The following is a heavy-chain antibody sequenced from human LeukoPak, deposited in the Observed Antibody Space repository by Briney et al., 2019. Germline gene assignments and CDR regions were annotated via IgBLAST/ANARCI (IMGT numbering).Heavy chain of an antibody. Sequence: GRSLRLSCAASGFTFSSYGMHWVRQALGKGLEWVAVIWYDGSNKYYADSVKGRFTISRDNSKNTLYLQMNSLRAEDTAVYYCARSRGYSGYDEGIDYWGQGTLSPSPQ. CDR3: ARSRGYSGYDEGIDY. J-gene: IGHJ4*02. V-gene: IGHV3-33*01. CDR2: IWYDGSNK. CDR1: GFTFSSYG. D-gene: IGHD5-12*01.